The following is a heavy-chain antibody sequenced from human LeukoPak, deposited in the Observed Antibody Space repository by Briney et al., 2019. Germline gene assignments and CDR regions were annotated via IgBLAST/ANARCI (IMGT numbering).Heavy chain of an antibody. CDR1: GFTVSSNY. CDR3: ARTHYYDSSGYYYRLGAFDI. J-gene: IGHJ3*02. V-gene: IGHV3-66*01. CDR2: IYSGGST. Sequence: PGGSLRLSCAASGFTVSSNYMSWVRQAPGKGLEWVSVIYSGGSTYYADSVKGRFTISRDNSKNTLYLQMNSLRAEDTAVYYCARTHYYDSSGYYYRLGAFDIWGQGTMVTVSS. D-gene: IGHD3-22*01.